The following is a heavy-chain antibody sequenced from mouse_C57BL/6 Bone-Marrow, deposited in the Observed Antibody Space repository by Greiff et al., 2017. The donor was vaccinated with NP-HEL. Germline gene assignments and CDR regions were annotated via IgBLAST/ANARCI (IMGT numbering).Heavy chain of an antibody. CDR1: GYTFTSYW. J-gene: IGHJ1*03. V-gene: IGHV1-53*01. D-gene: IGHD2-4*01. CDR2: INPSNGGT. Sequence: QVQLQQPGTELVKPGASVKLSCKASGYTFTSYWMHWVKQRPGRGLEWIGNINPSNGGTNYNEKFKSKATLTVDKSSSTAYMQLSSLTSEDSAVYYCARNDYYDPWYFDVWGTGTTVTVSS. CDR3: ARNDYYDPWYFDV.